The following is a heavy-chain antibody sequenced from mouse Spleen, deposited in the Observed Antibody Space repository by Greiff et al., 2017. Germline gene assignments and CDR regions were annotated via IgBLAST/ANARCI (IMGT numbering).Heavy chain of an antibody. CDR1: GYSFTGYN. D-gene: IGHD1-1*01. CDR2: IDPYNGGT. J-gene: IGHJ4*01. Sequence: VQLQQSGPELGKPGASVKISCKASGYSFTGYNMYWVKQSHRKSLEWIGYIDPYNGGTSYNQKSKGKATLTVDKSSSTAYMHLNSLTSEDSAIYYCAREGAYGSSSMDYWGQGTSVTVSS. CDR3: AREGAYGSSSMDY. V-gene: IGHV1S135*01.